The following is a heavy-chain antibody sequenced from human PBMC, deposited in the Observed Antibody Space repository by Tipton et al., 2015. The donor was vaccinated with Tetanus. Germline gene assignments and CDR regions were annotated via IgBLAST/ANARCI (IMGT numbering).Heavy chain of an antibody. D-gene: IGHD1-26*01. CDR3: ASDQARGALAWNYFAY. CDR2: IYYSGSN. V-gene: IGHV4-31*03. CDR1: GGSISSGGYY. J-gene: IGHJ4*02. Sequence: TLSLTCTVSGGSISSGGYYWSWIRQHPGKGLEWIGDIYYSGSNYYNPSLQSRLTISVDTSKNQFSLKLNSVTAAVTAAYYCASDQARGALAWNYFAYWGQGSLVSVSS.